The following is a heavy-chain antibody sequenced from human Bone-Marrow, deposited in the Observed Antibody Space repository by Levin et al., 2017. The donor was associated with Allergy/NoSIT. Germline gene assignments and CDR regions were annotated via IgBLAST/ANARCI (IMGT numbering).Heavy chain of an antibody. V-gene: IGHV3-49*04. CDR2: ITSKAYGETT. D-gene: IGHD6-19*01. Sequence: GGSLRLSCTASGFIFGDYGMSWVRQAPGKGLEWISFITSKAYGETTGYAASVKGRFTISRDDSKSIAYLQMNSLKTEDTAVYYCTREHSSGWSWGQGTLVTVSS. CDR1: GFIFGDYG. CDR3: TREHSSGWS. J-gene: IGHJ5*02.